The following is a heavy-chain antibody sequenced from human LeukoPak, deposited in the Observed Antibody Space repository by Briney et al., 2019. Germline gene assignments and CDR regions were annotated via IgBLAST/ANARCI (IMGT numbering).Heavy chain of an antibody. V-gene: IGHV4-59*01. CDR1: GGSISSYY. Sequence: SETLSLTCTVSGGSISSYYWNWIRQPPGKGLEWIGYIYYSGSTNYNPSLKSRVTISVDTSKNQFSLKLSSVTAADTAVYYCARGRYYYYGMDVWGQGTTVTVSS. J-gene: IGHJ6*02. CDR2: IYYSGST. CDR3: ARGRYYYYGMDV.